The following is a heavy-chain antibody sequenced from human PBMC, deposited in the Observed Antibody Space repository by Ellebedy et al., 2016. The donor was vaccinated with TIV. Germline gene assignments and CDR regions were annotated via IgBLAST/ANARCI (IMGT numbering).Heavy chain of an antibody. Sequence: SETLSLTXTVSGGSISSYYWSWIRQPPGKGLEWIGYIYYSGSTNYNPSLKSRVTISVDTSKNQFSLKLSSVTAADTAVYYCARRSLMVRGVPNFDYWGQGTLVTVSS. J-gene: IGHJ4*02. CDR3: ARRSLMVRGVPNFDY. D-gene: IGHD3-10*01. CDR2: IYYSGST. V-gene: IGHV4-59*01. CDR1: GGSISSYY.